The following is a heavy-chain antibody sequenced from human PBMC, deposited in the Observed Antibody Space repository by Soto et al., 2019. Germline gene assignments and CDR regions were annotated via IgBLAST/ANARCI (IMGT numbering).Heavy chain of an antibody. CDR2: ISYDGSNK. CDR3: ARDGHYYDSSGYYY. D-gene: IGHD3-22*01. CDR1: GFTFSSYA. V-gene: IGHV3-30-3*01. Sequence: QVQLVESGGGVVQPGRSLRLSCAASGFTFSSYAMHWVRQAPGKGLEWVAVISYDGSNKYYADSVKGRFTISRDNSKNTLYLQMNSLRAEDTAVYYCARDGHYYDSSGYYYWGQGTLVTVSS. J-gene: IGHJ4*02.